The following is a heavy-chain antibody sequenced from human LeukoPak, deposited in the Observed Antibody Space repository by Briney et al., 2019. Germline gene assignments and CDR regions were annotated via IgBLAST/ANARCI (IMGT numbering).Heavy chain of an antibody. CDR3: ARGKRIAAATHFDY. J-gene: IGHJ4*02. D-gene: IGHD6-13*01. Sequence: ASVKVSCKASGYTFTSHAMHWERQAPGQRLEWMGWINAGNGNTEYSQKFQGRVTITRDISASTAYMELSSLRSEDTAVYYCARGKRIAAATHFDYWGQGTLVTVSS. V-gene: IGHV1-3*01. CDR1: GYTFTSHA. CDR2: INAGNGNT.